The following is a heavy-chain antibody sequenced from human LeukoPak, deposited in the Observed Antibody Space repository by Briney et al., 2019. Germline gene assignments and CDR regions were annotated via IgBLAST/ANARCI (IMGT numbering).Heavy chain of an antibody. J-gene: IGHJ4*02. V-gene: IGHV1-69*04. CDR2: IIPILGIA. Sequence: ASVKVSCKASGGAFSSYAISWVRQAPGQGLEWMGRIIPILGIANYAQKFQGRVTITADKSTSTAYMELSSLRSEDTAVYYCARGYCSSTSCYKFDYWGQGTLVTVSS. CDR1: GGAFSSYA. CDR3: ARGYCSSTSCYKFDY. D-gene: IGHD2-2*01.